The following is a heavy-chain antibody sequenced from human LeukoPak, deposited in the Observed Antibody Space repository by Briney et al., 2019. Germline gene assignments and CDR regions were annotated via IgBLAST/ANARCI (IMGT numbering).Heavy chain of an antibody. J-gene: IGHJ3*02. D-gene: IGHD3-22*01. CDR2: ISSSSSTI. V-gene: IGHV3-48*04. Sequence: PGGSLRLSCAASGFTFSSYSMNWVRQAPGKGLEWVSYISSSSSTIYYADSVEGRFTISRDNAKNPLYLQMNSLRAEDTAVYYCARGTMIVVVGAFDIWGQGTMVTVSS. CDR1: GFTFSSYS. CDR3: ARGTMIVVVGAFDI.